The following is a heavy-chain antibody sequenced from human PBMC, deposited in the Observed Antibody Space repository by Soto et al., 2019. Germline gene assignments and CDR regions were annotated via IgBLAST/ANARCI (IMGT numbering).Heavy chain of an antibody. CDR1: GGSFSGYY. CDR3: ARREDWFDP. V-gene: IGHV4-34*01. CDR2: INHSGST. Sequence: QVQLQQWGAGLLKTSETLSLTCAVYGGSFSGYYWSWIRQPPGKGLEWIGEINHSGSTNYNPSRKSRVTISVDTSKTQFSRKMSSVTAADTAVYYWARREDWFDPWGHGTLVTVSS. J-gene: IGHJ5*02.